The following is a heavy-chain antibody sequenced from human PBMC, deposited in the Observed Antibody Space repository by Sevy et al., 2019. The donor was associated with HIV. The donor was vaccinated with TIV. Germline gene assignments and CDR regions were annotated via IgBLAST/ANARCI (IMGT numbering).Heavy chain of an antibody. CDR3: ARASGLRFFYGMDV. J-gene: IGHJ6*02. D-gene: IGHD3-3*01. Sequence: GGSLRLSCAASGFTFKNFAMHWVRQAPGKGLEWVAVISYNGGNEYYAYSVKGRFTISRDSSKNTLYLQMNSLRPEDTAIYYCARASGLRFFYGMDVWGQGTAVTVSS. CDR2: ISYNGGNE. CDR1: GFTFKNFA. V-gene: IGHV3-30-3*01.